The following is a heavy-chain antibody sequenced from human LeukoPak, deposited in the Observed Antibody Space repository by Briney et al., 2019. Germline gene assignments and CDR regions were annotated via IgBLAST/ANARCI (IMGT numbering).Heavy chain of an antibody. CDR1: GGSISSYY. CDR2: IYTSGST. V-gene: IGHV4-4*07. Sequence: SETLSLTCTVSGGSISSYYWSWIRQPAGKGLEWIGRIYTSGSTNYNPSLKSRVTMSVDTSKNQFSLKLSPVTAADTAVYYCARDQYYYDSSGYYRFDYWGQGTLVTVSS. CDR3: ARDQYYYDSSGYYRFDY. D-gene: IGHD3-22*01. J-gene: IGHJ4*02.